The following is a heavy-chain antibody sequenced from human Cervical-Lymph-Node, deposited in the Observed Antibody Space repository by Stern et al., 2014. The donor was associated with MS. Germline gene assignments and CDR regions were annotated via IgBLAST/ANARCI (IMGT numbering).Heavy chain of an antibody. D-gene: IGHD5-12*01. V-gene: IGHV3-48*02. CDR3: AREGYGIYGYFDY. CDR2: ISSRSSTI. J-gene: IGHJ4*02. Sequence: EVQLVESGGGLVQPGGSLRLSCAASGFTFSGYSMNWVRQAPGKGLEWVSYISSRSSTISYADSVKGRFTISRDNAKNSLYLQMNSLRDEDTAVYYCAREGYGIYGYFDYWGQGTLVTVSS. CDR1: GFTFSGYS.